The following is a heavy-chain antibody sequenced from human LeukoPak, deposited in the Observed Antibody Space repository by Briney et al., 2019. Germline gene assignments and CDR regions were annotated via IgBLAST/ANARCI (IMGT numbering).Heavy chain of an antibody. CDR3: ARHQGAAAGTYNWFDP. J-gene: IGHJ5*02. CDR2: IYYSGST. V-gene: IGHV4-59*08. D-gene: IGHD6-13*01. Sequence: SETLSLTCTVSGGSISSYYWSWIRQPPGKGLEWIGNIYYSGSTNYNPSLKSRVTISVDTSKNQFSLKLSSVTAADTAVYYCARHQGAAAGTYNWFDPWGQGTLATVSS. CDR1: GGSISSYY.